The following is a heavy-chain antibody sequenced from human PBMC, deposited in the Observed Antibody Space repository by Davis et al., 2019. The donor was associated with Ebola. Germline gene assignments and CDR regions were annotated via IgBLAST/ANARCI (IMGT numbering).Heavy chain of an antibody. CDR3: AGHGRRLVGYFDS. J-gene: IGHJ4*02. D-gene: IGHD2-2*01. V-gene: IGHV1-46*01. CDR2: INPSGGST. CDR1: GYTFTSYY. Sequence: ASVKVSCKASGYTFTSYYMHWVRQAPGQGLEWMGIINPSGGSTSYAQKFQGRVTMTRDTSTSTAYVELSSLKSEDTAVYYCAGHGRRLVGYFDSWGQGTPVTVSS.